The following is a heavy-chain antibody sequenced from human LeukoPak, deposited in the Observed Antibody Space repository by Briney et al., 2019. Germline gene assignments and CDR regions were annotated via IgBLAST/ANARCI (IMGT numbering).Heavy chain of an antibody. D-gene: IGHD3-22*01. CDR3: ARGLMGDGSGP. Sequence: SESLSLTCTVSGGSISSYYWSWIRQPPGKGLEWIGYIYYSGSTNYNPSLKSRATISVDTSKNQFSLKLSSVTAADTAVYYCARGLMGDGSGPWGQGTMVSDCS. CDR2: IYYSGST. J-gene: IGHJ3*01. CDR1: GGSISSYY. V-gene: IGHV4-59*01.